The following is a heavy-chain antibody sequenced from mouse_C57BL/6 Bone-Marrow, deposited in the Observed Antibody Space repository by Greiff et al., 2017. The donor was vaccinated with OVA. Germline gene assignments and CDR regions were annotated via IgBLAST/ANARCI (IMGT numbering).Heavy chain of an antibody. Sequence: VQLQQSGAELARPGASVKLSCKASGYTFTSYGISWVKQRTGQGLEWIGEIYTRSGNTYYNEKFKGTATLTADKSSSTAYMELRSLTSEDSAVYFCARRGITTVVAPYYFDYWGQGTTLTVSS. J-gene: IGHJ2*01. CDR2: IYTRSGNT. CDR1: GYTFTSYG. D-gene: IGHD1-1*01. CDR3: ARRGITTVVAPYYFDY. V-gene: IGHV1-81*01.